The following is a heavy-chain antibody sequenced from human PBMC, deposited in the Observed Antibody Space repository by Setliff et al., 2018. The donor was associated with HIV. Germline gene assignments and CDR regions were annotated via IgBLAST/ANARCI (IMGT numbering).Heavy chain of an antibody. D-gene: IGHD5-12*01. J-gene: IGHJ4*02. CDR2: INTHSGYT. Sequence: GASVKVSCKASGYTFNHYGISWVRQAPGQGLEWMGWINTHSGYTNYAQNVQGRVTVTMDTSTSTAYMELRSLKSDDTAVYYCARGKTWLRFLDYWGQGTLVTVSS. V-gene: IGHV1-18*01. CDR3: ARGKTWLRFLDY. CDR1: GYTFNHYG.